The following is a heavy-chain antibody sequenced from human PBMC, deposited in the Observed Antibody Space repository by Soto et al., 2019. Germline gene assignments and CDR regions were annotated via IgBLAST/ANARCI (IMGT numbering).Heavy chain of an antibody. CDR1: GGSISSGGYY. CDR2: IYYSGST. V-gene: IGHV4-31*03. Sequence: SETLSLTCTVSGGSISSGGYYWSWIRQHPGKGLEWIGYIYYSGSTYYNPSLKSRVTISVDTSKNQFSLKLSSVTAADTAVYYCARDGTPAGSSYSGYDSTINWFDPWGQGTLVTVSS. D-gene: IGHD5-12*01. J-gene: IGHJ5*02. CDR3: ARDGTPAGSSYSGYDSTINWFDP.